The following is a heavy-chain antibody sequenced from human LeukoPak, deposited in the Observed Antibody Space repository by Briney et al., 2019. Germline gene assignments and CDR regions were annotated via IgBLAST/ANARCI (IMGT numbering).Heavy chain of an antibody. CDR2: TYYRSKWYT. J-gene: IGHJ6*02. D-gene: IGHD3-10*01. CDR1: GDSDSSKSAA. Sequence: SQTLSLTCAISGDSDSSKSAAWNWIRQSPSRGLEWLGRTYYRSKWYTDYAVSVKRRITINPDTSKNEFSLQLNSVTPEVTAVYYCARDRDQHMGRGVIVPYYYYGMDVWGQGTTVTVSS. V-gene: IGHV6-1*01. CDR3: ARDRDQHMGRGVIVPYYYYGMDV.